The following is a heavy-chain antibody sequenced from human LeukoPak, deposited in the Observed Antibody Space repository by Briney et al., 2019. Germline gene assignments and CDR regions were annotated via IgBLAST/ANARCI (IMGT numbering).Heavy chain of an antibody. J-gene: IGHJ3*02. D-gene: IGHD4-17*01. CDR2: IYYSGST. CDR3: ARVYGDSDAFDI. CDR1: GGSISSGGYY. Sequence: SETLSLTCTVSGGSISSGGYYWSWIRQHPGKGLEWIGYIYYSGSTYYNPSPKSRVTISVDTSKNQFSLKLSSVTAADTAVYYCARVYGDSDAFDIWGQGTMVTVSS. V-gene: IGHV4-31*03.